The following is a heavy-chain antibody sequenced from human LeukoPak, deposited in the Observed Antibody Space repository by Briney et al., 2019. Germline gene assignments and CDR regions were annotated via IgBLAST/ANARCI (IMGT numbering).Heavy chain of an antibody. V-gene: IGHV4-59*01. Sequence: PSETLSLTCTVSGDSISPYYWNWIRQPPGQGLEWVGYICYSGDTNYNPSLKSRVTMSVDTSKNQFSLKLSSVTAGDTAVYYCARSQQLIRTFDSWGQGTLVTVSS. CDR3: ARSQQLIRTFDS. CDR1: GDSISPYY. D-gene: IGHD6-13*01. CDR2: ICYSGDT. J-gene: IGHJ4*02.